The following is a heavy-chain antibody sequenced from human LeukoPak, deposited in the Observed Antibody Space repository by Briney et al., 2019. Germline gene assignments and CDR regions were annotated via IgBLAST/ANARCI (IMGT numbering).Heavy chain of an antibody. D-gene: IGHD2-15*01. CDR2: IYYSGST. Sequence: SQTLSLTCTVYGGSIRSGGYNWSWIRQHPGKGLECIGYIYYSGSTYYNPSLKSRVTISVDTSKNQFSLKLSSVTAADTAVYYCARVYCRGGGCYSGGGDYYYYYGMDVWGQGTTVTVSS. V-gene: IGHV4-31*03. CDR1: GGSIRSGGYN. J-gene: IGHJ6*02. CDR3: ARVYCRGGGCYSGGGDYYYYYGMDV.